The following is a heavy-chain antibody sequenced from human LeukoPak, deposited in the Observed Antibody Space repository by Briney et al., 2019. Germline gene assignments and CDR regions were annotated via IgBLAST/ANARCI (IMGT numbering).Heavy chain of an antibody. CDR1: GYTFTIYG. D-gene: IGHD2-15*01. CDR2: ISAYNGNT. CDR3: ARGYSSGVVAACDY. V-gene: IGHV1-18*01. J-gene: IGHJ4*02. Sequence: ASVNVSCKASGYTFTIYGISWVRQAPGQGLEWMGWISAYNGNTNYAQKLQGRVTMTTDTSTSTAYMELRSLRSDDTAVYYCARGYSSGVVAACDYWGQGTLVTVSS.